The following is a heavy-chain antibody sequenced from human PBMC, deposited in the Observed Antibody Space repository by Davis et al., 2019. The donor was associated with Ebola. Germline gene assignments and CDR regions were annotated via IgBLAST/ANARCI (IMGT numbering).Heavy chain of an antibody. Sequence: GESLKISCAASGFMFSNYWMAWGRQAPGKGLEWVAHIKEDGSVKDYVDSVKGRFTISRDNAKNTLYLQMNSLRVEDAGLYFCARVATDWFDPWGQGTLVTVSS. CDR2: IKEDGSVK. CDR3: ARVATDWFDP. CDR1: GFMFSNYW. J-gene: IGHJ5*02. V-gene: IGHV3-7*01.